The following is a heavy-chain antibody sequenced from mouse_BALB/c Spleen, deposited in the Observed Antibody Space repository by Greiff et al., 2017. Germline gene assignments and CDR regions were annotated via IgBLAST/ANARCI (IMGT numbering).Heavy chain of an antibody. CDR1: GYAFTNYL. J-gene: IGHJ4*01. Sequence: QVQLQQSGAELVRPGTSVKVSCKASGYAFTNYLIEWVKQRPGQGLEWIGVINPGSGGTNYNEKFKGKATLNADKSSSTAYMQLSSLTSDDSAVYFCAREDYYGSNAMDYWGQGTSVTVSS. D-gene: IGHD1-1*01. CDR2: INPGSGGT. CDR3: AREDYYGSNAMDY. V-gene: IGHV1-54*01.